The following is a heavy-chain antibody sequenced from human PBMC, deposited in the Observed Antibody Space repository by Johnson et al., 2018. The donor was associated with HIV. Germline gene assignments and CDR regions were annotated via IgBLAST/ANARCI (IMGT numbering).Heavy chain of an antibody. Sequence: VQLVESGGGVVQPGKSLRLSCAASGFTFSSYAMHWVRQAPGKGLEWVALISYDGPNKYYADSVKGRFTISRDNSKNTLYLQMNSLRAEDTAVYYCALILTERDAFDIWGQGTMVTVSS. CDR3: ALILTERDAFDI. CDR2: ISYDGPNK. CDR1: GFTFSSYA. J-gene: IGHJ3*02. D-gene: IGHD3-9*01. V-gene: IGHV3-30-3*01.